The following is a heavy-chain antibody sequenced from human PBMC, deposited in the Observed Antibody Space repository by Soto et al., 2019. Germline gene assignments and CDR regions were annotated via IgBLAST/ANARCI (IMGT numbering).Heavy chain of an antibody. V-gene: IGHV3-33*08. CDR1: GFTFRNHA. J-gene: IGHJ5*02. D-gene: IGHD2-8*01. CDR2: IWYDGTSK. Sequence: GGSLRLSCAASGFTFRNHAMHWVRQAPGKGLEWVGLIWYDGTSKYYADSVKGRFTISRDNSKNTLYLEMNSLRVEDTAIYYCARDQGVVIIKDRWGQRTLVTVSS. CDR3: ARDQGVVIIKDR.